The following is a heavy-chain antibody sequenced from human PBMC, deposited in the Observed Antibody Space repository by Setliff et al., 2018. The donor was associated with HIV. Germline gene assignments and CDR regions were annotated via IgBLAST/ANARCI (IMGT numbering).Heavy chain of an antibody. CDR1: GYGFSSYG. D-gene: IGHD2-21*02. Sequence: ASVKVSCKASGYGFSSYGFSWVRQAPGEGLEWVGWVSPYNGDTNYAQKFQGRVTMTTDTSTTTAYMELRSLRSDDTAVYYCVRDPPLTPTDADHPFDIWGQGTMVTVSS. CDR3: VRDPPLTPTDADHPFDI. V-gene: IGHV1-18*01. CDR2: VSPYNGDT. J-gene: IGHJ3*02.